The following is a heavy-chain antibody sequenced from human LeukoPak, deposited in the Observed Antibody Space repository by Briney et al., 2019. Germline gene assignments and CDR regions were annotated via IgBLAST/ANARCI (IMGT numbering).Heavy chain of an antibody. Sequence: ASVKVSCKASGYTFTSYYMHWVRQAPGQGLEWMGIINPSGGSTSYAQKFQGRVTMTRDTSTSTVYTELSSLRSEDTAVYYCARDWGYYYDSSGYYPDDAFDIWGQGTMVTVSS. D-gene: IGHD3-22*01. V-gene: IGHV1-46*01. CDR3: ARDWGYYYDSSGYYPDDAFDI. CDR2: INPSGGST. J-gene: IGHJ3*02. CDR1: GYTFTSYY.